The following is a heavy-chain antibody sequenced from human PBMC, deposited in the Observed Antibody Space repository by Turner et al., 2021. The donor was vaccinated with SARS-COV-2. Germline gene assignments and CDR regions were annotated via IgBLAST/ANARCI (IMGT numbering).Heavy chain of an antibody. J-gene: IGHJ4*02. CDR3: ARRGDY. CDR2: MYYSGTT. D-gene: IGHD3-16*01. Sequence: QLQESGPGVVKPSETLSLTCTVSGGSISSYDYYWDWIRQPPGMGLEWIGSMYYSGTTHYNPSLRGRVNISIDKSKNQFSLKVTSVTATDTAVYYCARRGDYWGQGMLVTVSS. V-gene: IGHV4-39*01. CDR1: GGSISSYDYY.